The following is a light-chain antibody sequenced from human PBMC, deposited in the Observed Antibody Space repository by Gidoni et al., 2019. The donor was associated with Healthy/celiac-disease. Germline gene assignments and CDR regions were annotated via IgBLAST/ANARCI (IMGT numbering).Light chain of an antibody. Sequence: IVMTQSPDSLAVSLGARATINCKSSQSVLYSSNNKNYLAWYQQKPRQPPKLLIYWASTRESVVPDRFSGSGSGTDFTLTISRLQAEDVAVYYCQQYYSTPSFGPXTKLEIK. J-gene: IGKJ2*01. CDR2: WAS. CDR1: QSVLYSSNNKNY. CDR3: QQYYSTPS. V-gene: IGKV4-1*01.